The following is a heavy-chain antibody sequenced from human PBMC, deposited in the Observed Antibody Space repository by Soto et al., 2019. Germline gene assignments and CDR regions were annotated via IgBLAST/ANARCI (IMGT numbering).Heavy chain of an antibody. J-gene: IGHJ3*01. CDR2: IFWDDDP. Sequence: QITLKESGPTVVKPTQTLTLTCIFSGFSFSADGVAVGWIRQPPGKALEWLALIFWDDDPRYSPSLKSRLTITKDTSQNQVVLTMTNMDPVDTGTYYCAHAYGGTSWPNDAFDVWGQGTVVTVSS. CDR1: GFSFSADGVA. D-gene: IGHD2-21*01. V-gene: IGHV2-5*02. CDR3: AHAYGGTSWPNDAFDV.